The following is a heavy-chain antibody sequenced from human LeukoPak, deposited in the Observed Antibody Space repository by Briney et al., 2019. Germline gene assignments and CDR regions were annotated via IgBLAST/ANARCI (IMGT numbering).Heavy chain of an antibody. D-gene: IGHD3-22*01. CDR1: GFTFSSYG. CDR3: AKFLTLSSGYDY. CDR2: TRYDGSNK. V-gene: IGHV3-30*02. J-gene: IGHJ4*02. Sequence: PGGSLRLSCAASGFTFSSYGMHWVRQAPGKGLEWVAFTRYDGSNKYYADSVMGRFAISRDNSKNTLYLQMNSLRAEDTAVYYCAKFLTLSSGYDYWGQGTLVTVSS.